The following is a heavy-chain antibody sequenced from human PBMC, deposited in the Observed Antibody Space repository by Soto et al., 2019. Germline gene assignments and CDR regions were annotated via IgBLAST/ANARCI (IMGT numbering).Heavy chain of an antibody. CDR3: AKHEGYCSTTTGSNFDY. Sequence: GESLKISCKGPGFNFTSYWTAWVRQMPGQGLEWMGIIYPGDSDSSYSPCFQGQVTISADKSINTAYLHWSSLKASDTAIYYCAKHEGYCSTTTGSNFDYWGQGTLVTVSS. V-gene: IGHV5-51*01. J-gene: IGHJ4*02. D-gene: IGHD2-2*01. CDR1: GFNFTSYW. CDR2: IYPGDSDS.